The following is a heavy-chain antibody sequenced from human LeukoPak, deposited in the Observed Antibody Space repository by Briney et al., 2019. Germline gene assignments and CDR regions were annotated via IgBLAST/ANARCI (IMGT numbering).Heavy chain of an antibody. CDR3: ARDTFDY. CDR2: ISWNGGNT. V-gene: IGHV3-43*01. J-gene: IGHJ4*02. CDR1: GFTFDDYT. Sequence: PGGSLRLSCAASGFTFDDYTMHWVRQAPGKGLEWVPLISWNGGNTNYADSVRGRFTISRDNSKHSLYLQMNSLRTEDTALYYCARDTFDYWGQGTLVTVSS.